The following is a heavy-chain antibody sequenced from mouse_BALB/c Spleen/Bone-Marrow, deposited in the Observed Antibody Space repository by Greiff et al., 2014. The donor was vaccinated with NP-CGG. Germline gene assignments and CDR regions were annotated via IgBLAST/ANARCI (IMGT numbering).Heavy chain of an antibody. CDR1: GFSLTSYG. J-gene: IGHJ3*01. V-gene: IGHV2-9*02. D-gene: IGHD2-4*01. CDR3: ARDGDYDEGAWFAY. Sequence: VQLQQSGPGLAAPSQSLSITCTVSGFSLTSYGVHWVRQPPGKGLEWLGVIWAGGSTNYNSALMSRLSISKDNSKSQVFLKMNSLQTDDTAMYYCARDGDYDEGAWFAYWGQGTLVTVSA. CDR2: IWAGGST.